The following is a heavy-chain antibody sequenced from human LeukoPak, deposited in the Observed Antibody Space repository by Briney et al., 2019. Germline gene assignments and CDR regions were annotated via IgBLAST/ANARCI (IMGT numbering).Heavy chain of an antibody. Sequence: GGSLRLSCAASGFTFSSYWMHWVRHAPGKGLVWVSRINSDGSSTSYADSVKGRFTISRDNAKNTLYLQMNSLRAEDTAVYYCARDVAAYGVTTSFDYWGQGTLVTVSS. D-gene: IGHD4-17*01. CDR1: GFTFSSYW. V-gene: IGHV3-74*01. CDR2: INSDGSST. CDR3: ARDVAAYGVTTSFDY. J-gene: IGHJ4*02.